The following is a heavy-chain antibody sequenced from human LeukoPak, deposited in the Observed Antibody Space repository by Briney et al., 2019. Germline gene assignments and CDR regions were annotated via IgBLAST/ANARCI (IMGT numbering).Heavy chain of an antibody. Sequence: SETLSLTCAVYGGSFSGYYWSWIRQPPGKGLEWIGYIYYSGSTYYNPSLKSRVTISVDTSKNQFSLKLSSVTAADTAVHYCARVRSSGIRYFDYWGQGTLVTVSS. CDR1: GGSFSGYY. J-gene: IGHJ4*02. V-gene: IGHV4-59*12. D-gene: IGHD3-10*01. CDR2: IYYSGST. CDR3: ARVRSSGIRYFDY.